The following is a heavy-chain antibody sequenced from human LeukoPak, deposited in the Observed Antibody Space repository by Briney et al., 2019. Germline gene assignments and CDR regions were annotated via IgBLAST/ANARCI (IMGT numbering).Heavy chain of an antibody. D-gene: IGHD5-12*01. V-gene: IGHV3-23*01. CDR2: ISGGGGST. CDR1: GFTFSNSA. J-gene: IGHJ3*01. CDR3: AKARYSGYAFDAFDV. Sequence: GGSLRLSCAASGFTFSNSAMNWVRQAPGKGPEWVSVISGGGGSTFYADSVKGRFTISGDNSKNTLYLQMNSLRAEDTAVYYCAKARYSGYAFDAFDVGPRDNGQRLF.